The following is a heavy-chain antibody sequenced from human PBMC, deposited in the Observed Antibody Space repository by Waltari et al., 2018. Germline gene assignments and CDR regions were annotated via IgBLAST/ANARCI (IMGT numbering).Heavy chain of an antibody. V-gene: IGHV3-30*18. CDR2: IWYDGSNK. Sequence: QVQLVESGGGVVQPGRSLRLSCAASGFTFSSYGMHWVRQAPGKGLEWVAVIWYDGSNKYYADSVKGRFTISRDNSKNTLYLQMNSLRAEDTAMYYCAKGSGSYQDYYMDVWGKGTTVTVSS. D-gene: IGHD1-26*01. J-gene: IGHJ6*03. CDR1: GFTFSSYG. CDR3: AKGSGSYQDYYMDV.